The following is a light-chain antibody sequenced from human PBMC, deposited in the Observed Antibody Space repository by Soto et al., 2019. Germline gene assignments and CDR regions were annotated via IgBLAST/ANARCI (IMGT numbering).Light chain of an antibody. CDR1: QSVANN. V-gene: IGKV3-15*01. Sequence: EIVMTQSPATLSVSPGERATLSGSASQSVANNVAWYRQIPGQAPRLLLYAASTKATGVPDRFSGSGSETEFTLTVNSLQPEDFAIYYCQQYKTRPLFTFGLGTKVEI. CDR3: QQYKTRPLFT. CDR2: AAS. J-gene: IGKJ2*01.